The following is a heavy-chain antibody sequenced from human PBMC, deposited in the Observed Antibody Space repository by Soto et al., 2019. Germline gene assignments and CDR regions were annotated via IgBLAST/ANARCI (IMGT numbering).Heavy chain of an antibody. Sequence: ASVKVSCKASGYTFTSYAMHWVRQAPGQRLEWMGWINAGNGNTKYSQKFQGRLTITKDTPKNQVVLTMTNMDPVDTATYYCAHRPSYCSGGSCYSGFDYWGQGTLVTVSS. J-gene: IGHJ4*02. V-gene: IGHV1-3*01. CDR3: AHRPSYCSGGSCYSGFDY. D-gene: IGHD2-15*01. CDR2: INAGNGNT. CDR1: GYTFTSYA.